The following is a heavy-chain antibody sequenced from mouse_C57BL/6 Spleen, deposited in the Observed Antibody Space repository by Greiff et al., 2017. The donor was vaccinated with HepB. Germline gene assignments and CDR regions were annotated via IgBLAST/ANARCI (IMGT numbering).Heavy chain of an antibody. CDR2: IYPGDGDT. CDR1: GYAFSSSW. CDR3: ARLGYYDYDESYFDY. Sequence: LVESGASVKISCKASGYAFSSSWMNWVKQRPGKGLEWIGRIYPGDGDTNYNGKFKGKATLTADKSSSTAYMQLSSLTSEDSAVYFCARLGYYDYDESYFDYWGQGTTLTVSS. D-gene: IGHD2-4*01. V-gene: IGHV1-82*01. J-gene: IGHJ2*01.